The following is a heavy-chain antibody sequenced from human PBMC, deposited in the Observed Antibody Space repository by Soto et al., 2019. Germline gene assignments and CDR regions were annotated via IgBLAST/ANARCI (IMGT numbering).Heavy chain of an antibody. CDR2: IWNDGSNK. CDR1: GFTFSSCV. Sequence: QGQLVESGGGVVQPERSLRLSCAASGFTFSSCVMHWVRQAPGKGLEWVAAIWNDGSNKYYADSVKGRFTISRDNSKNTLYLQMNSRRVEDTAVYFCESEAKEKGHSSDIWGHGTMVTVAS. D-gene: IGHD4-4*01. V-gene: IGHV3-33*01. J-gene: IGHJ3*02. CDR3: ESEAKEKGHSSDI.